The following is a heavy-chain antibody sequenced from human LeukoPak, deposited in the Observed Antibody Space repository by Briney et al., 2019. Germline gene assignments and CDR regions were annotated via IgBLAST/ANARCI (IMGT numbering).Heavy chain of an antibody. V-gene: IGHV3-30*03. J-gene: IGHJ4*02. Sequence: PGGSLRLSCAASGFTFSSYGMHWVRQAPGKGLEWVAVISYDGSNKYYADSVKGRFTISRDNAKNSLYLQMNSLRAEDTAVYYCASRYGYWGQGTLVTVSS. D-gene: IGHD1-1*01. CDR2: ISYDGSNK. CDR1: GFTFSSYG. CDR3: ASRYGY.